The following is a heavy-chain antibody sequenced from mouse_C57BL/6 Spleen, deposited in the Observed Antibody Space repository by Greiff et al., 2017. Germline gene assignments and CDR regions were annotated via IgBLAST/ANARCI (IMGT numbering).Heavy chain of an antibody. V-gene: IGHV1-54*01. J-gene: IGHJ4*01. Sequence: QVHVKQSGAELVRPGTSVKVSCKASGYAFTNYLIEWVKQRPGQGLEWIGVINPGSGGTNYNEKFKGKATLTADKSSSTAYMPLSSLTSEDSAVYFCARSGGLRPNAMDYWGQGTSVTVSS. CDR3: ARSGGLRPNAMDY. CDR1: GYAFTNYL. CDR2: INPGSGGT. D-gene: IGHD2-2*01.